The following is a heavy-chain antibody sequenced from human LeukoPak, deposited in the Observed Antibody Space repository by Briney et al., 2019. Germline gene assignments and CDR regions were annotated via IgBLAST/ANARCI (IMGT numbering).Heavy chain of an antibody. CDR1: GFTFSDYY. D-gene: IGHD3-16*01. V-gene: IGHV3-11*03. CDR2: ISSSSSYT. J-gene: IGHJ4*02. CDR3: ARTAVGYYFDY. Sequence: GGSLRLSCAASGFTFSDYYMSWIRQAPGKGLEWVSYISSSSSYTNYADSVKGRFTISRDNARNSLYLQMNSLRAEDAAVYYCARTAVGYYFDYWGQGTLVTVSS.